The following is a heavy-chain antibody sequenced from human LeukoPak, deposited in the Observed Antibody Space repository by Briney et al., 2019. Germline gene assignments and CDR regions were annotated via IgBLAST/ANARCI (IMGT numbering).Heavy chain of an antibody. CDR1: GYTFTSYH. Sequence: ASVKVSCKASGYTFTSYHMHWVRQAPGQGLEWMGIINPSGGSTSYAQKFQGRVTMTRDTSIGTAYMELRSLRSDDTAVYYCARLRTIIGDSFDIWGQGTVVTVSS. J-gene: IGHJ3*02. CDR3: ARLRTIIGDSFDI. CDR2: INPSGGST. V-gene: IGHV1-46*01. D-gene: IGHD5-24*01.